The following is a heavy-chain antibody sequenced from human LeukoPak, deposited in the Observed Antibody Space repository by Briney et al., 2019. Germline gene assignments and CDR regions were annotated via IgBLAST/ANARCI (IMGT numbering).Heavy chain of an antibody. Sequence: SETLSLTCTVSGYSITNAYYWGWIRQPPGKGLDWIGSIYHSGSTYYNPSLKSRVTISVDTSKNQFSLKLSSVTAADTAVYYCARVATAGTYYFDYWGQGTLVTVSS. CDR3: ARVATAGTYYFDY. CDR2: IYHSGST. CDR1: GYSITNAYY. J-gene: IGHJ4*02. V-gene: IGHV4-38-2*02. D-gene: IGHD6-13*01.